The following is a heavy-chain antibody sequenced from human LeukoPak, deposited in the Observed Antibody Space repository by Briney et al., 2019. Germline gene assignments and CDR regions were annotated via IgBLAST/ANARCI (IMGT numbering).Heavy chain of an antibody. CDR3: TRGDRGYAESLY. D-gene: IGHD5-12*01. J-gene: IGHJ4*02. V-gene: IGHV3-7*02. Sequence: PGGSLRLSCTVSGFSFREHWMSWVRRAPGKGLEGVVNIKEDGNEDYYVDSVEGRFVIFRDNAKNSLYLQMHSLRAEDTAVYYCTRGDRGYAESLYWGRGTLVTVSS. CDR1: GFSFREHW. CDR2: IKEDGNED.